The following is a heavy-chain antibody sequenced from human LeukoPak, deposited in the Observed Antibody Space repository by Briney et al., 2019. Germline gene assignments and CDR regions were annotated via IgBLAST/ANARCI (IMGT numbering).Heavy chain of an antibody. CDR2: INHSGST. V-gene: IGHV4-34*01. J-gene: IGHJ4*02. CDR3: AKDRGYNTYSFDY. D-gene: IGHD6-25*01. CDR1: GGSFSGYY. Sequence: TSETLSLTCAVYGGSFSGYYWSWIRQPPGKGLEWIGEINHSGSTNYNPSLKSRVTISVDTSKNQFSLKLSSVTAADTAVYYCAKDRGYNTYSFDYWGQGTLVAVSS.